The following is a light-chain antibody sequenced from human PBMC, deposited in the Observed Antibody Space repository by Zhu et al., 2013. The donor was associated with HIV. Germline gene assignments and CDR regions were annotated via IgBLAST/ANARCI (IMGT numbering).Light chain of an antibody. V-gene: IGKV1-27*01. CDR2: AAS. CDR3: LQYKDYSHLFT. Sequence: DIQMTQSPSSLSASVGDRVTITCRASQAISKYLAWYQQKPGKVPKLLIYAASTLQSGVPSRFSGSGSGTDFTLTISSLQPDDFATYYCLQYKDYSHLFTFGPGTTVDIK. CDR1: QAISKY. J-gene: IGKJ3*01.